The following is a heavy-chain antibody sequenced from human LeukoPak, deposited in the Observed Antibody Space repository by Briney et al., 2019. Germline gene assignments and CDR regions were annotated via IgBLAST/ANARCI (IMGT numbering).Heavy chain of an antibody. CDR1: GGSISSGDYY. Sequence: SQTLSLTCTVSGGSISSGDYYWSWIRQPPGKGLEWIGYIYYSGSTYYNPSLKSRVTISVDTSKNQFSLKLSSVTAADTAVYYCARDRFLRGHYYGFDYWGQGTLVTVSS. CDR2: IYYSGST. D-gene: IGHD3-10*01. V-gene: IGHV4-30-4*01. J-gene: IGHJ4*02. CDR3: ARDRFLRGHYYGFDY.